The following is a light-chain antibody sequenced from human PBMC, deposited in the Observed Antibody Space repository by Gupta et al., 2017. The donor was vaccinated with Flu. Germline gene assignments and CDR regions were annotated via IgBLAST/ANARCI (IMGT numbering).Light chain of an antibody. V-gene: IGKV3-20*01. J-gene: IGKJ2*01. Sequence: GTLYLSPGERATLSCRASQSVRSSYLAWYQQNPGQAPRLLIYGASSRATGIPDRFSGSGSGTDFTLTISRLEPEDFAVYYCQQEGSSPYTFGQGTKLDIK. CDR3: QQEGSSPYT. CDR2: GAS. CDR1: QSVRSSY.